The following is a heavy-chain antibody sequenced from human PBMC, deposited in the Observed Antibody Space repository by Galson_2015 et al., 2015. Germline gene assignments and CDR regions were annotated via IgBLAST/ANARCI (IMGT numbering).Heavy chain of an antibody. CDR1: GFNFSDYY. J-gene: IGHJ2*01. V-gene: IGHV3-11*01. D-gene: IGHD3-22*01. CDR2: ISSSGSTV. Sequence: SLRLSCAASGFNFSDYYMSWIRQAPGKGLEWASYISSSGSTVYYADSVRGRFTISRDNAKNSLYLQMNSLRAEDTAVYYCARANRYYYDSSVYFFDWYFELWGRGTLVTVSS. CDR3: ARANRYYYDSSVYFFDWYFEL.